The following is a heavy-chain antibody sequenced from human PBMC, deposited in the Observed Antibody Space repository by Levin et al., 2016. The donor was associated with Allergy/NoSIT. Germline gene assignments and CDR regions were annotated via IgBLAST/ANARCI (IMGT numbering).Heavy chain of an antibody. D-gene: IGHD6-13*01. CDR1: GFTFSSYS. Sequence: GESLKISCAASGFTFSSYSMNWVRQAPGKGLEWVSSISSSSSYIYYADSVKGRFTISRDNAKNSLYLQMNSLRAEDTAVYYCARRAPAGNYHYYMDVWGKGTTVTVSS. CDR2: ISSSSSYI. CDR3: ARRAPAGNYHYYMDV. V-gene: IGHV3-21*01. J-gene: IGHJ6*03.